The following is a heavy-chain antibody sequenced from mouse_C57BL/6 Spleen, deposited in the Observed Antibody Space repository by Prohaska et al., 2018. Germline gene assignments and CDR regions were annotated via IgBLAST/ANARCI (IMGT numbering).Heavy chain of an antibody. V-gene: IGHV1-69*01. D-gene: IGHD1-1*01. CDR3: ARPDYYGSSSLAY. J-gene: IGHJ3*01. CDR2: IDPSDSYT. Sequence: QVQLQQPGAELVMPGASVKLSCKASGYTFTSYWMHWVKHRPGQGLEWIGEIDPSDSYTNYNQKFKGKATLTVDKSSSTAYMQLSSLTSEDSAVYYCARPDYYGSSSLAYWGQGTLVTVSA. CDR1: GYTFTSYW.